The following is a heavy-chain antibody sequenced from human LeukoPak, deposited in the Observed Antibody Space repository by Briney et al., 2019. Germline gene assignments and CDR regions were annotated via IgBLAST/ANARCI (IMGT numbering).Heavy chain of an antibody. CDR3: ARVNYSGSYYFDY. V-gene: IGHV4-59*01. CDR1: GGSISSYY. Sequence: KPAETLSLTCTVTGGSISSYYWSWIRQPPGKGLEWIGYIYYSGSTNYNPSLKSRVTISVDTSKNQFSLKLSSVTAADTAVYYCARVNYSGSYYFDYWGQGTLVTLSS. D-gene: IGHD1-26*01. CDR2: IYYSGST. J-gene: IGHJ4*02.